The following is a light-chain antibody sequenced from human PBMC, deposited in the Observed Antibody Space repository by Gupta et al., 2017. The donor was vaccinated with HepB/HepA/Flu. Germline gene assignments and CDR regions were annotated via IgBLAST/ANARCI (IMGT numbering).Light chain of an antibody. CDR2: DVS. Sequence: QSALTQPRPVSGSTGQSLTISCTGTGSDVGAYNYLSWYQQHPGKAPKLMIFDVSKRPSGVPDRFSGSKSGNTASLTISGLQAEDEADYFCCSYAGSYTLVVFGGGTKLTVL. V-gene: IGLV2-11*01. CDR3: CSYAGSYTLVV. CDR1: GSDVGAYNY. J-gene: IGLJ2*01.